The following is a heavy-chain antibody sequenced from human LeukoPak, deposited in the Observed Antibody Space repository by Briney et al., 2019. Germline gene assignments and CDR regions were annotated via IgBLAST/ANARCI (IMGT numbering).Heavy chain of an antibody. Sequence: GGSLRLSCAASGFTFSSYWMSWVRQAPRKGLEWVANIKQDGSEKYYVDSVKGRFTISRDNAKNSLYLQMNSLRAEDTAVYYCARVSLVRRVDPWGQGTLVTVSS. J-gene: IGHJ5*02. D-gene: IGHD6-13*01. CDR1: GFTFSSYW. CDR3: ARVSLVRRVDP. V-gene: IGHV3-7*01. CDR2: IKQDGSEK.